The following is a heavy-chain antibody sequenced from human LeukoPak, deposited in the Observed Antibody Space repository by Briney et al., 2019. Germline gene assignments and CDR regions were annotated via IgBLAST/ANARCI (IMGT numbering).Heavy chain of an antibody. D-gene: IGHD2-2*01. CDR3: ARSNAVVPSITKGYYSYAMDV. CDR1: VGSIYTYY. Sequence: PSETLSFTCTVSVGSIYTYYWSWIRQPPGKGREGSGDIYYSVSTNDNASLRSRVAMSIDMSKNKFSLKLSCVTTADTAVYYCARSNAVVPSITKGYYSYAMDVWGQGTTVTVSS. V-gene: IGHV4-59*08. J-gene: IGHJ6*02. CDR2: IYYSVST.